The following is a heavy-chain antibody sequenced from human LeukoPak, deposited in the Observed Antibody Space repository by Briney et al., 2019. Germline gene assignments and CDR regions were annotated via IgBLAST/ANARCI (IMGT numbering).Heavy chain of an antibody. V-gene: IGHV1-69*01. D-gene: IGHD1-14*01. J-gene: IGHJ4*02. Sequence: SVKVSCKASGGTFSSYAISWVRQAPGQGLEWMGGITPIFGTANYAQKFQGRVTITADESTSTAYMELSSLRSEDTAVYYCATARPLNPYYFDYWGQGTLVTVSS. CDR1: GGTFSSYA. CDR3: ATARPLNPYYFDY. CDR2: ITPIFGTA.